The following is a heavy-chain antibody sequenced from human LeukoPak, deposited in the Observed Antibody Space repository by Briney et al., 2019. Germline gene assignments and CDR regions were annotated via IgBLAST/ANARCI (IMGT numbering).Heavy chain of an antibody. CDR2: TKQDGIEK. V-gene: IGHV3-7*05. D-gene: IGHD1-1*01. J-gene: IGHJ4*02. CDR1: GFTFSSYW. CDR3: ARITTRYFDY. Sequence: GGSLRLSCAASGFTFSSYWMTWVRQAPGXGLEWVANTKQDGIEKYYVDSVKGRFTISRDNAKNFLFLQMDSLSAEDTAVYYCARITTRYFDYWGQGTLVTVSS.